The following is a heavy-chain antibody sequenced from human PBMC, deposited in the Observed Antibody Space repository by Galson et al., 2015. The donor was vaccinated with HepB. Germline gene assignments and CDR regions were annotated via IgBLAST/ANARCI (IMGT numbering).Heavy chain of an antibody. J-gene: IGHJ4*02. D-gene: IGHD3-16*01. CDR1: GFTFIDYE. Sequence: SLRLSCEASGFTFIDYEMSWVRLAPGKGLEWISYITTSGSNIYYADSVKGRVTVTRDTAKNTPYLQMSSLRADDTAVYYCARARGRRLWRDVGYIDYWGQGVLVTVSS. CDR2: ITTSGSNI. V-gene: IGHV3-48*03. CDR3: ARARGRRLWRDVGYIDY.